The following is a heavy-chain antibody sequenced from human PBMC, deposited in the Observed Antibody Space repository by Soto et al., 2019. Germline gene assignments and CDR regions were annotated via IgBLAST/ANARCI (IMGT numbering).Heavy chain of an antibody. J-gene: IGHJ5*02. CDR3: ERHLPRDTTSPFDP. Sequence: PSETRSLTCTVSGGSISSRSYYRGWIRQPPGKGLEWIGSIYYSGSTYYNPSLKSRVTISVDTSKNQFSLKLSSVTAADTAVYYCERHLPRDTTSPFDPWGQGTLVTVS. CDR1: GGSISSRSYY. CDR2: IYYSGST. V-gene: IGHV4-39*01. D-gene: IGHD1-1*01.